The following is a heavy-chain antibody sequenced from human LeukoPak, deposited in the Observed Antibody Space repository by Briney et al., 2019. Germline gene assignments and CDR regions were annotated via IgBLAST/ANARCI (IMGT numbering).Heavy chain of an antibody. CDR3: TRDQTHSSGWYDAFDI. CDR2: INPSGGST. V-gene: IGHV1-46*01. CDR1: GYTFTSYY. Sequence: GASVKVSCKASGYTFTSYYMHWVRQAPGQGLEWMGIINPSGGSTSYAQKFQGRVTMTRDTSTSTAYMELSSLRSEDTAVYYCTRDQTHSSGWYDAFDIWGQGTMVTVSS. D-gene: IGHD6-19*01. J-gene: IGHJ3*02.